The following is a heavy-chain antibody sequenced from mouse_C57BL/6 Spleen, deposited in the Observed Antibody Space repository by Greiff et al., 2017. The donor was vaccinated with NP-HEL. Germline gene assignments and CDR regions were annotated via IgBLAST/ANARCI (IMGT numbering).Heavy chain of an antibody. CDR3: ARRTTVDY. CDR2: INPNNGGT. V-gene: IGHV1-26*01. D-gene: IGHD1-1*01. CDR1: GYTFTDYY. J-gene: IGHJ2*01. Sequence: VQLQQSGPELVKPGASVKISCKASGYTFTDYYMNWVKQSHGKSLEWIGDINPNNGGTSYNQKFKGKATLTVDKSSSTAYMELRSLTSEDSAVYYVARRTTVDYWGQGTTLTVSS.